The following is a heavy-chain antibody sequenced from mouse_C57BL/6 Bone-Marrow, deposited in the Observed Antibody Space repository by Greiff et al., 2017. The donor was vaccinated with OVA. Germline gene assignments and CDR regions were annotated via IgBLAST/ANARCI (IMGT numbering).Heavy chain of an antibody. V-gene: IGHV1-69*01. D-gene: IGHD1-1*01. J-gene: IGHJ3*01. Sequence: VQLQQPGAELVMPGASVKLSCKASGYTFTSYWMHWVKQRPGQGLEWIGEIDPSDSYTNYNQQFKGKSTLTVDKSSSTAYMQLSSLTSEDSAVYYCARDGGPWFAYWGQGTLVTVSA. CDR3: ARDGGPWFAY. CDR1: GYTFTSYW. CDR2: IDPSDSYT.